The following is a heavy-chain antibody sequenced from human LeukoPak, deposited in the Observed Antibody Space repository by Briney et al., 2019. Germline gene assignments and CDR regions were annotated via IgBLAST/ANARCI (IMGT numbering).Heavy chain of an antibody. CDR3: ARDQYYDFWSGSP. CDR2: ISSSSSTI. V-gene: IGHV3-48*01. CDR1: GFTFSSYS. Sequence: PGGSLRLSCAASGFTFSSYSMNWVRQAPGKGLEWVSYISSSSSTIYYADSVKGRFTISRDNAKNSLYLQMNSLRAEDTAVYYCARDQYYDFWSGSPWGQGTLVTVSS. D-gene: IGHD3-3*01. J-gene: IGHJ5*02.